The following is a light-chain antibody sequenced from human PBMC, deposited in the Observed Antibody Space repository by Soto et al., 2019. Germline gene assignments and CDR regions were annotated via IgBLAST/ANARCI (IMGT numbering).Light chain of an antibody. J-gene: IGKJ5*01. Sequence: DIQMTQSPSSLSASVGDRVTIICRAIQSVSTRLAWYQQKPGKAPKVLIYAASTLQSGVPSRFSGSGSGTEFTLTISSLQPEDFATYFCQKHQTYPLNFGRGTRLEIK. CDR3: QKHQTYPLN. CDR2: AAS. V-gene: IGKV1-5*02. CDR1: QSVSTR.